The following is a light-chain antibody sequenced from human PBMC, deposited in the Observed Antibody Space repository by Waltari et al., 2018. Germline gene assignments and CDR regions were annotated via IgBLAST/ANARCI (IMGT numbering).Light chain of an antibody. J-gene: IGLJ3*02. Sequence: QSALTQPRSVSGSPGQSVTISCTGTGGDFGAYTYVSWYQQHPGKAPKLVIYDVTKRPSGVPDRFSGSKSGNSASLTVSGLQAEDEADYYCCSYEGTWVFGGGTKLTVL. CDR1: GGDFGAYTY. V-gene: IGLV2-11*01. CDR2: DVT. CDR3: CSYEGTWV.